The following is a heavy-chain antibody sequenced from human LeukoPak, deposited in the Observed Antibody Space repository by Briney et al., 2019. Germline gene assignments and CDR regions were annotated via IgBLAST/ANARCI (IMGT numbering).Heavy chain of an antibody. D-gene: IGHD2-2*01. CDR1: GYTFTNNW. CDR2: IYPGDSDT. V-gene: IGHV5-51*01. CDR3: ARRGYCSSTSCHSNAHFDY. J-gene: IGHJ4*02. Sequence: GASLKISCKGSGYTFTNNWIGWVRQMPGKGLEWMGIIYPGDSDTRYSPSFQGQVTISADKSISTAYLQWSSLKASDTAMYYCARRGYCSSTSCHSNAHFDYWGQGTLVTVSS.